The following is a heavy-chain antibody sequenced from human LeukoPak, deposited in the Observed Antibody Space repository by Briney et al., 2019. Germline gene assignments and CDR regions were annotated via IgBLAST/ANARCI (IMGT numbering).Heavy chain of an antibody. Sequence: ETLSLTCGVSGGSISNTNRWSLVRPPPGKGLEWNGYNYYSGSTNYNPSLKSRVTISVDTSKNQFSLKLSSVTAADTAVYYCARMLGFCSVSNCYPWFDPWGQGTLVTVSS. CDR3: ARMLGFCSVSNCYPWFDP. J-gene: IGHJ5*02. CDR1: GGSISNTNR. D-gene: IGHD2-2*01. CDR2: NYYSGST. V-gene: IGHV4-4*02.